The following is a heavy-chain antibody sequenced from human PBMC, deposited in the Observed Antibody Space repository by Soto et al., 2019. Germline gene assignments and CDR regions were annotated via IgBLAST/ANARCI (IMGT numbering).Heavy chain of an antibody. Sequence: QVQLVESGGGVVQPGRSLRLSCAASGFTFSSYAMHWVRQAPGKGLEWVAVISYDGSNKYYADSVKGRFTISRDNSKNTLYLQMNSLRAEDTAVYYGARGSGSYEDYFDCWGQGTLVTVSS. CDR3: ARGSGSYEDYFDC. CDR2: ISYDGSNK. J-gene: IGHJ4*02. CDR1: GFTFSSYA. D-gene: IGHD1-26*01. V-gene: IGHV3-30-3*01.